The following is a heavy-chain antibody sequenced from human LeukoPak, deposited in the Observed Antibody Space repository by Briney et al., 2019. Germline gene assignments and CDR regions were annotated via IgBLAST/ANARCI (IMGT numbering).Heavy chain of an antibody. CDR1: GFTFGDYA. J-gene: IGHJ4*02. V-gene: IGHV4-34*01. CDR3: ARSSIAARHSSGFDY. Sequence: GSLRLSCTASGFTFGDYAMSWFRQAPGKGLEWIGEINHSGSTNYNPSLKHRVTIPVDTSKKQFSLKLSSVTATDTAGYYCARSSIAARHSSGFDYWGQGSQVSVSS. D-gene: IGHD6-6*01. CDR2: INHSGST.